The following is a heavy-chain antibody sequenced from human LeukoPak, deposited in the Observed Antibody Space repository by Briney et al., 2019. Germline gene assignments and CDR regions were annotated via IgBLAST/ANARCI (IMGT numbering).Heavy chain of an antibody. CDR1: GGSISSSNW. CDR3: ARGQPYYDFWSGYLYYYYMDV. Sequence: SGTLSLTCAVSGGSISSSNWWSWVRQPPGKGLEWIGEIYHSGSTNYNPSLKSRVTISVDKSKNQFSLKLSSVTAADTAVYYCARGQPYYDFWSGYLYYYYMDVWGKGTTVTISS. V-gene: IGHV4-4*02. CDR2: IYHSGST. J-gene: IGHJ6*03. D-gene: IGHD3-3*01.